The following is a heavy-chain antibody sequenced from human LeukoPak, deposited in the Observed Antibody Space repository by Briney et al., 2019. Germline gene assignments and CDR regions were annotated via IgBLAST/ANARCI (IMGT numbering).Heavy chain of an antibody. CDR2: ISGGGGST. D-gene: IGHD3-16*01. V-gene: IGHV3-23*01. J-gene: IGHJ4*02. CDR3: ATFDYDYVWGPKI. CDR1: GFTFSSYA. Sequence: PGGSLRLSCAASGFTFSSYAMSWVRQAPGKGLEWVSAISGGGGSTYYADSVKGRFTISRDNSKNTLYLQMNSLRAEDTAVYYCATFDYDYVWGPKIWGQGTLVTVSS.